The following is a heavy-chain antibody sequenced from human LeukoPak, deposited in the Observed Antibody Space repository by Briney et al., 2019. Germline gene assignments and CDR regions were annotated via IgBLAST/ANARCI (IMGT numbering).Heavy chain of an antibody. D-gene: IGHD3-10*01. CDR1: GYTFTGYY. CDR3: ARTYYYGSVDWFDP. J-gene: IGHJ5*02. CDR2: INPNSGDT. Sequence: ASVKVSCKASGYTFTGYYIHWVRQAPGQGLEWMGWINPNSGDTNYAQKFQGRVTMTRDTSISTAYMELSRLRSDDTAVYYCARTYYYGSVDWFDPWGQGTLVTVSS. V-gene: IGHV1-2*02.